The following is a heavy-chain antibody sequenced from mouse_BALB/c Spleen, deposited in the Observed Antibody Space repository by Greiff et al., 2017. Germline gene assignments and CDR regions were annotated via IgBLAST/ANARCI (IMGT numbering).Heavy chain of an antibody. CDR2: IDPANGNT. J-gene: IGHJ3*01. D-gene: IGHD1-1*01. V-gene: IGHV14-3*02. Sequence: VQLKESGAELVKPGASVKLSCTASGFNIKDPYMHWVKQRPEQGLEWIGRIDPANGNTKYDPKFQGKATITADTSSNTAYLQLSSLTSEDTAVYYCARGNYGSSYVAYWGQGTLVTVSA. CDR1: GFNIKDPY. CDR3: ARGNYGSSYVAY.